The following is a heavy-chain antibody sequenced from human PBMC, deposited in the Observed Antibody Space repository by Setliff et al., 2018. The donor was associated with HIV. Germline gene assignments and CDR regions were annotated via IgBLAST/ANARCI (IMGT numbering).Heavy chain of an antibody. CDR2: IYYSGIT. D-gene: IGHD3-10*01. CDR1: GGSVSDSNVY. V-gene: IGHV4-61*01. J-gene: IGHJ1*01. Sequence: PSETLSLTCSVSGGSVSDSNVYWNWIRQHPGKGLEWIGYIYYSGITSYSSSLKSRVTISLDTSKNLFSLKLSSVTAADTAVYYCARGDYGGNVGFFEKWGQGTLVT. CDR3: ARGDYGGNVGFFEK.